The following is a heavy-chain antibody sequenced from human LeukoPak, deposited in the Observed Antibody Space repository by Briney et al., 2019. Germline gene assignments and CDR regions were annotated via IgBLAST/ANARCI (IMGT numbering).Heavy chain of an antibody. CDR2: INHSGST. D-gene: IGHD5-12*01. Sequence: SETLSLTCAVYGGSFSGYYWSWIRQPPGKGLEWIGEINHSGSTNYNPSLKSRVTISVDTSNNQFSLKLTSVTDADTAVYYCARIQYSGYDYVAGTFDYFDYWGQGTLVTVSS. V-gene: IGHV4-34*01. CDR3: ARIQYSGYDYVAGTFDYFDY. J-gene: IGHJ4*02. CDR1: GGSFSGYY.